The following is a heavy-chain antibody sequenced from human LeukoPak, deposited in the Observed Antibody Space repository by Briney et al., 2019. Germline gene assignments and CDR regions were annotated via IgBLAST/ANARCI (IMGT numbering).Heavy chain of an antibody. V-gene: IGHV4-59*08. Sequence: PSETLSLTCTVSGGSISSYYWRWIRQPPGKGLEWIGYIYYSGSTNYNPSLKSRVTISVDTSKNQFSLKLSSVTAADTAVYYCARHVPYYYDSSGYSDFDYWGQGTLVTVSS. CDR1: GGSISSYY. J-gene: IGHJ4*02. CDR3: ARHVPYYYDSSGYSDFDY. D-gene: IGHD3-22*01. CDR2: IYYSGST.